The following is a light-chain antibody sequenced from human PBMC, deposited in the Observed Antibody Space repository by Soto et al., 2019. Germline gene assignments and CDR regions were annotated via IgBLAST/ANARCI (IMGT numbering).Light chain of an antibody. Sequence: EIVLTQSPGTLSLSPGERATLSCRASQSVSSSYLAWYQQKPGQAPSLLIYGASSRATGIPDRFSGSGSGTDFTITISRLEPEDCALYYCQQYGSSPLFTFGPGTKVDIK. CDR2: GAS. V-gene: IGKV3-20*01. CDR1: QSVSSSY. CDR3: QQYGSSPLFT. J-gene: IGKJ3*01.